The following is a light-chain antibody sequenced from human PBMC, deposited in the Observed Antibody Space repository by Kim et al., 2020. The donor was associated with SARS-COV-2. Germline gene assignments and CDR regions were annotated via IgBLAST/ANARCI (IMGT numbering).Light chain of an antibody. CDR3: LQHNTYPIT. Sequence: DIQMTQSPSSLSASVGDRVTITCRASQDIRNDLGWYQQNPGRAPKRLIYGASSLQSGVPSRFRGSGSGTEFTLTISSLQPEDFATYFCLQHNTYPITFGQGTRLEMK. CDR1: QDIRND. V-gene: IGKV1-17*01. J-gene: IGKJ5*01. CDR2: GAS.